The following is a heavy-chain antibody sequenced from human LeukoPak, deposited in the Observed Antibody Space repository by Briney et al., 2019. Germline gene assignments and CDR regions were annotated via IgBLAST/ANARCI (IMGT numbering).Heavy chain of an antibody. Sequence: GGSLRLSCAASGFTFRSYWMSWVGQAPGKGPEWVANIKEDGSEQYYVDSVKGRFTISRDNAKNTLYLQLNSLRAEDTAVYYCARDSPQWYTWGHGTVVTVSS. CDR3: ARDSPQWYT. CDR1: GFTFRSYW. J-gene: IGHJ5*01. D-gene: IGHD1-1*01. V-gene: IGHV3-7*01. CDR2: IKEDGSEQ.